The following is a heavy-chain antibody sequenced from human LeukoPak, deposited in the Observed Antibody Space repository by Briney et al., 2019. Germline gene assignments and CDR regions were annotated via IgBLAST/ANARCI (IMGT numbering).Heavy chain of an antibody. D-gene: IGHD3-3*01. V-gene: IGHV4-34*01. CDR2: INHSGSN. J-gene: IGHJ4*02. CDR3: AREARRSAYRSRVYYFDY. CDR1: GGSFSGYY. Sequence: PSETLSLTCAVYGGSFSGYYWSWIRQPPGKGLEWIGEINHSGSNNYSPSLKSRVTISVDTSKNQFSLKLSSVPAADTAVYYCAREARRSAYRSRVYYFDYWGQGTLVTVYS.